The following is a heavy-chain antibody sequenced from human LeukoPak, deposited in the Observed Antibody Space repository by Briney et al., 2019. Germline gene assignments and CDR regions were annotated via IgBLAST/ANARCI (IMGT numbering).Heavy chain of an antibody. J-gene: IGHJ5*02. V-gene: IGHV4-39*02. CDR1: GGSISTSAYY. D-gene: IGHD4-17*01. CDR3: ARDVIPDEPSPPPTTVTTTA. CDR2: IYYSGNT. Sequence: SETLSLTCIVSGGSISTSAYYWGWIRQPPGEGLQWIGSIYYSGNTYYNSSLKSRVTTSVDTSTSQFSLRLSSVTAADTAVYYCARDVIPDEPSPPPTTVTTTAWGQGTLVTVSS.